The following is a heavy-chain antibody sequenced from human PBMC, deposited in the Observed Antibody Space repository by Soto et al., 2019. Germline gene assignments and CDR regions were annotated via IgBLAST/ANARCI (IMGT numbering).Heavy chain of an antibody. CDR2: IKQDGSEK. CDR1: GFTSSNYW. J-gene: IGHJ6*04. Sequence: EVQVVESGGGLVQPGGSLRLSCVASGFTSSNYWMNWVRQAPGKGLEWVANIKQDGSEKNYVDSVKGRFTICRDNAKNSLYLQMNSLSAEDTAVYYCAGSTSSWGVWGKGTTVTVSS. D-gene: IGHD6-13*01. V-gene: IGHV3-7*01. CDR3: AGSTSSWGV.